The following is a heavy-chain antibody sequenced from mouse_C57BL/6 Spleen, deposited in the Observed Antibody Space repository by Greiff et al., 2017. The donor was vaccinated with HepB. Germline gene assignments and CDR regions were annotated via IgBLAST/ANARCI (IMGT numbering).Heavy chain of an antibody. CDR3: ARPYGYEKGYYFDY. D-gene: IGHD2-2*01. CDR2: ISSGGSYT. V-gene: IGHV5-6*01. Sequence: EVQLQQSGGDLVKPGGSLKLSCAASGFTFSSYGMSWVRQTPDKRLEWVATISSGGSYTYYPDSVKGRFTISRDNAKNTLYLQMSSLKSEDTAMYYCARPYGYEKGYYFDYWGQGTTLTVSS. J-gene: IGHJ2*01. CDR1: GFTFSSYG.